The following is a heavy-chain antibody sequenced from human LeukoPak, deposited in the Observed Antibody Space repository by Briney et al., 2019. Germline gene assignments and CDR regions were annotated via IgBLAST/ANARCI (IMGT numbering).Heavy chain of an antibody. D-gene: IGHD3-10*01. J-gene: IGHJ4*02. V-gene: IGHV3-64*01. Sequence: GGSLRLSCAASGFTFSSYAMHWVRQAPGKGLEYVSAISSYGGSTYYANSVKGRFTISRDNSKNTLYLQMGSLRAEDMAVYYCARMSSVRGALEGYWGQGTLVTVSS. CDR1: GFTFSSYA. CDR2: ISSYGGST. CDR3: ARMSSVRGALEGY.